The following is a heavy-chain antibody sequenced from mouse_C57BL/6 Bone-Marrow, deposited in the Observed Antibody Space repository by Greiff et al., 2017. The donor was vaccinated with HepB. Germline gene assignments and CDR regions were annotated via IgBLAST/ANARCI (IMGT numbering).Heavy chain of an antibody. CDR2: ISYDGSN. CDR3: ARRDYYGSPLDY. Sequence: EVQLQQSGPGLVKPSQSLSLTCSVTGYSITSGYYWNWIRQFPGNKLEWMGYISYDGSNNYNPSLKNRISITRDTSKNQFFLKLNSVTTEDTATYYCARRDYYGSPLDYWGQGTTLTVSS. J-gene: IGHJ2*01. D-gene: IGHD1-1*01. V-gene: IGHV3-6*01. CDR1: GYSITSGYY.